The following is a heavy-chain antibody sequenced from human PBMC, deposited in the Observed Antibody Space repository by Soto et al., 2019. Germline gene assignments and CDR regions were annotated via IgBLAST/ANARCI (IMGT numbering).Heavy chain of an antibody. D-gene: IGHD3-22*01. J-gene: IGHJ4*02. V-gene: IGHV1-69*06. CDR2: IIPIFGTA. CDR3: ASPRLLRQMDKYYYDSSGHFDY. Sequence: QVQLVQSGAEVQKPGSSVKVSCKASGGTFSSYAISWVRQAPGQGLEWMGGIIPIFGTANYAQKFQGRVTITADKSTSTAYMELSSLRSEDTAVYYCASPRLLRQMDKYYYDSSGHFDYWGQGTLVTVSS. CDR1: GGTFSSYA.